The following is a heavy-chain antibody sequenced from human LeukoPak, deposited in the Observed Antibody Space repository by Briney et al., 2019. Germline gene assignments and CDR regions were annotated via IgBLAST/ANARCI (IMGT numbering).Heavy chain of an antibody. Sequence: SETLSLTCTVSGGSISSSSYYWGWIRQPPGKGLEWIESIYYSGSTYYNPSLKSRVTILVDTSKNQFSLKLSSVTAADTAVYYCAREQYYGSGSYYYWGQGTLVTVSS. D-gene: IGHD3-10*01. CDR3: AREQYYGSGSYYY. CDR1: GGSISSSSYY. J-gene: IGHJ4*02. CDR2: IYYSGST. V-gene: IGHV4-39*07.